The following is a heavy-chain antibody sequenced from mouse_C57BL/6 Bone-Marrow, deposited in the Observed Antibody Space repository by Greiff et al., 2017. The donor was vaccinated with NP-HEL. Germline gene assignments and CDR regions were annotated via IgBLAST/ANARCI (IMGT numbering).Heavy chain of an antibody. Sequence: VQLQQSGPELVKPGASVKISCKASGYTFTDYYINWVKQRPGQGLEWIGWIFPGSGSTYYNEKFKGKATLTVDKSSSTAYMLLSSLTSEDSAVYFCAREDSYYYGSREYYFDYWGQGTTLTVSS. V-gene: IGHV1-75*01. CDR1: GYTFTDYY. J-gene: IGHJ2*01. D-gene: IGHD1-1*01. CDR2: IFPGSGST. CDR3: AREDSYYYGSREYYFDY.